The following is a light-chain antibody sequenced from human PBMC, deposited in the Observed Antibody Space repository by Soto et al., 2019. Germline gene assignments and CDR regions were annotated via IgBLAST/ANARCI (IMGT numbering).Light chain of an antibody. J-gene: IGKJ4*01. CDR2: GAS. CDR1: QTITSD. CDR3: QHYNNWPFT. V-gene: IGKV3-15*01. Sequence: EIVMTQSPATLSVSPGERASLSWRASQTITSDLAWYHQKPGQSPRLLIYGASTRATGVPARFSGSGSGTEFTLTISNLQSEDFAVYYCQHYNNWPFTFGGGTRVEIK.